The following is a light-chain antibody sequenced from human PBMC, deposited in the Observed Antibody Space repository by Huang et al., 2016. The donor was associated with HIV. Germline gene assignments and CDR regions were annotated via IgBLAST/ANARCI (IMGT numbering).Light chain of an antibody. V-gene: IGKV3-20*01. CDR2: GAS. CDR1: QSISSSS. Sequence: EIVLTQSPGTLSLSPGERATLSCRASQSISSSSLAWYLQKPGQAPTRLIHGASTRATDIPDRFSGSGSGTDFTLTIIRLEPEDFAVYYCHQYGSPPFTFGPGTKVDIK. CDR3: HQYGSPPFT. J-gene: IGKJ3*01.